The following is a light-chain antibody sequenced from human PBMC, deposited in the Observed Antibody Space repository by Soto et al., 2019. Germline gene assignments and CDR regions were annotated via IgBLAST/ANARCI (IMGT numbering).Light chain of an antibody. J-gene: IGKJ5*01. CDR1: QDISNY. CDR3: QHYANLPIT. Sequence: DIQMTQSPSSLSASVGDRVTITCQASQDISNYLNWYQQKPGKAPKLLIYDASNLETGVPSRFSGSGSGTDFTFTISSLQPEDITTYYCQHYANLPITFGQGTRLEIK. CDR2: DAS. V-gene: IGKV1-33*01.